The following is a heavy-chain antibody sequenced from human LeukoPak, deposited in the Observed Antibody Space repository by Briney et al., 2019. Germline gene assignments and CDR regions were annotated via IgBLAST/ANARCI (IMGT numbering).Heavy chain of an antibody. CDR2: INPSGGST. D-gene: IGHD5-18*01. J-gene: IGHJ3*02. CDR3: ARDVDVDTSAFDI. V-gene: IGHV1-46*01. Sequence: ASVKVSCKASGYTFTSYYMHWVRQAPGQGLEWMGIINPSGGSTSYAQKFQGRVAMTRDTSTSTAYMELSSLRSEDTAVYYCARDVDVDTSAFDIWGQGTMVTVSS. CDR1: GYTFTSYY.